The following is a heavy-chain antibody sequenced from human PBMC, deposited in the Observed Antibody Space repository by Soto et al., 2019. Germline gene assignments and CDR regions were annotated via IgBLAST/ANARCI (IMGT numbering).Heavy chain of an antibody. V-gene: IGHV3-33*01. D-gene: IGHD4-17*01. Sequence: QVQLVESGGGVVQPGRSLRLSCAASGFTFSSYGMHWVRQAPGKGLEWVAVIWYDGSNKYYADSVKGRFTISRDNSKNTLYLQMNSLRAEDTAVYYCARDCGGPDYGGNRREYFQHWGQGTLVTVSS. J-gene: IGHJ1*01. CDR2: IWYDGSNK. CDR3: ARDCGGPDYGGNRREYFQH. CDR1: GFTFSSYG.